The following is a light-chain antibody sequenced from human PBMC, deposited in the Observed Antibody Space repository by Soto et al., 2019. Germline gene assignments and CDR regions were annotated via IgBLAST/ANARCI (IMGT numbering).Light chain of an antibody. CDR1: SSDVGAYNF. Sequence: QSALTQPASVSGSPGQSITISCTGTSSDVGAYNFVSWNQQHPGKAPKLIIYNVYDRPSGISYRFSGSKSGNTASLTISGLQGEDEADYYCSSYTISRTYVFGTGTKLTVL. CDR2: NVY. V-gene: IGLV2-14*03. J-gene: IGLJ1*01. CDR3: SSYTISRTYV.